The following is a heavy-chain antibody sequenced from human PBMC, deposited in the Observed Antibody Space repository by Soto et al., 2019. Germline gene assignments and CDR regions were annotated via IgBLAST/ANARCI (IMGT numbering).Heavy chain of an antibody. D-gene: IGHD2-2*01. CDR2: INPNSGGT. J-gene: IGHJ6*03. V-gene: IGHV1-2*04. CDR3: ARGGCSSTSCYFGDYYYYYMDV. Sequence: GASVKVSCKASGYTFTGYYMHWVRQAPGQGLEWMGWINPNSGGTNYAQKFQGWVTMTRDTSISTAYMELSRLRSDDTAVYYCARGGCSSTSCYFGDYYYYYMDVWGKGTTVTVS. CDR1: GYTFTGYY.